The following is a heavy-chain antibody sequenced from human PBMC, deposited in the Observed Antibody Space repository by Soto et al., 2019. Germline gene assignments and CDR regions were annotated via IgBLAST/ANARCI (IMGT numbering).Heavy chain of an antibody. D-gene: IGHD2-2*01. J-gene: IGHJ6*02. Sequence: PSETLSLTCSVSGGSISSSSYSWGWIRQPPGKGLEWIGTIYYSGSTHYNPSLEGRVAISADTPKNQLSLRLSSVTAADTAVYYCGRQPGHCRSPPCFAYYSVAVWGQGPTVT. CDR2: IYYSGST. CDR3: GRQPGHCRSPPCFAYYSVAV. CDR1: GGSISSSSYS. V-gene: IGHV4-39*01.